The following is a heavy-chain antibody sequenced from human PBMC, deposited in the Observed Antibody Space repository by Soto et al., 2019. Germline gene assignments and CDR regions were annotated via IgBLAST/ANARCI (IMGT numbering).Heavy chain of an antibody. CDR1: GGSISSGGYY. Sequence: SETLSLTCTVSGGSISSGGYYWSWIRQHPGKGLEWIGYIYYSGSTYYNPSLKSRVTISVDTSKNQFSLKLSSVTAADTAVYYCARAVSGYDAFDIWGQGTMVTVSS. D-gene: IGHD3-3*01. CDR3: ARAVSGYDAFDI. J-gene: IGHJ3*02. CDR2: IYYSGST. V-gene: IGHV4-31*03.